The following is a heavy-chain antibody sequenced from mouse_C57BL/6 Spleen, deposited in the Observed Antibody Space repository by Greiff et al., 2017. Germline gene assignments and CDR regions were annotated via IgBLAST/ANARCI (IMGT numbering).Heavy chain of an antibody. J-gene: IGHJ3*01. Sequence: EVQLVESGGGLVQPKGSLKLSCAASGFSFNTYAMNWVRQAPGKGLEWVARIRSKSNNYATYYADSVKDRFTISRDDSESMLYLQMNNLKTEDTAMYYCVRSLYYDYEGFAYWSQGTLVTVSA. CDR3: VRSLYYDYEGFAY. CDR2: IRSKSNNYAT. D-gene: IGHD2-4*01. CDR1: GFSFNTYA. V-gene: IGHV10-1*01.